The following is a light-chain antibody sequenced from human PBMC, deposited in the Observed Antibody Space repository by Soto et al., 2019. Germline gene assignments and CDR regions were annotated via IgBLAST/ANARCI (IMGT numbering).Light chain of an antibody. CDR3: QQTYSTPYT. CDR2: AAS. V-gene: IGKV1-39*01. J-gene: IGKJ2*01. CDR1: QSVSRN. Sequence: QMTQSPSSLSASVGDRVTITCRASQSVSRNFNWYQQKPGKAPQLLIYAASTLQSGVPSRFSGSGSGTDFTLTISSLQPEDTASYYCQQTYSTPYTFGPGTQLEIK.